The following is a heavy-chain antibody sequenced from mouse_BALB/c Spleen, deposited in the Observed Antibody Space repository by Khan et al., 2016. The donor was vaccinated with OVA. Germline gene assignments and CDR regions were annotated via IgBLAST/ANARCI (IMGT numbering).Heavy chain of an antibody. CDR2: INYSGST. D-gene: IGHD2-3*01. Sequence: EVQLQESGPGLVKPSQSLSLTCTVTGYSITSDYAWNWIRQFPGNKLEWMGYINYSGSTSYNPSLKSRISITRDTSKNQFFLQLNSVTSEDTATYYCARGGIYEGYSLYYAMDYGGQGTSVTVSS. CDR1: GYSITSDYA. CDR3: ARGGIYEGYSLYYAMDY. V-gene: IGHV3-2*02. J-gene: IGHJ4*01.